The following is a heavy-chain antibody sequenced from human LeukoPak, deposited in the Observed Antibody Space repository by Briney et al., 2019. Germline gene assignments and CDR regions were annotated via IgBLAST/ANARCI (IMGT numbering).Heavy chain of an antibody. J-gene: IGHJ4*02. CDR1: GGSISSYY. Sequence: ASETLCLTCTVSGGSISSYYWSWIRQPPGKGLEWIGYIYYSGSTNYNPSLKSRVTISVDTSKNQFSLKLSSVTAADTAVYYCARGSRYSSSWYVSAFDCWGQGTLVTVSS. V-gene: IGHV4-59*01. D-gene: IGHD6-13*01. CDR2: IYYSGST. CDR3: ARGSRYSSSWYVSAFDC.